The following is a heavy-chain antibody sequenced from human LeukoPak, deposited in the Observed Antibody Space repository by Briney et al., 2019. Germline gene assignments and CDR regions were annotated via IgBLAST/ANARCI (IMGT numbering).Heavy chain of an antibody. CDR3: AREAREYEGSGYQYGN. J-gene: IGHJ4*02. CDR1: GAPSSGYY. CDR2: IYTNGRP. D-gene: IGHD3-22*01. V-gene: IGHV4-4*07. Sequence: SETLSLTCTVSGAPSSGYYWGWIRQAAGTGPEWIGRIYTNGRPDYNPSLRSRVTISVDTSKNQFSLKLSSMTAADTAVYYCAREAREYEGSGYQYGNWGQGTLVTVSS.